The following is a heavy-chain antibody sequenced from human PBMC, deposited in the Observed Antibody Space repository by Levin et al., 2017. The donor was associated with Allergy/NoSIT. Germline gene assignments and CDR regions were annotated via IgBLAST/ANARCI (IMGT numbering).Heavy chain of an antibody. Sequence: PSETLSLTCTVSGGSISSSSYYWGWIRQPPGKGLEWIGSIYYSGSTYYNPSLKSRVTISVDTSKNQFSLKLSSVTAADTAVYYCARPINSSLRWHAFDIWGQGTMVTVSS. D-gene: IGHD5-12*01. CDR2: IYYSGST. J-gene: IGHJ3*02. V-gene: IGHV4-39*01. CDR3: ARPINSSLRWHAFDI. CDR1: GGSISSSSYY.